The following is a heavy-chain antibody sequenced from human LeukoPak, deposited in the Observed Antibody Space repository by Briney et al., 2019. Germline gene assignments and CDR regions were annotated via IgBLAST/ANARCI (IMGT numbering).Heavy chain of an antibody. D-gene: IGHD2-2*01. Sequence: ASVKVSCKASGYSFTSYYIHWVRQAPGQGLEWMGIINPSGGNTNYAQKLQGRVTMTRDTSTSTVYMEQSSLRSEDTAVYYCARRDCGSASCPLDYWGQGTLVIVSS. CDR1: GYSFTSYY. J-gene: IGHJ4*02. CDR2: INPSGGNT. V-gene: IGHV1-46*04. CDR3: ARRDCGSASCPLDY.